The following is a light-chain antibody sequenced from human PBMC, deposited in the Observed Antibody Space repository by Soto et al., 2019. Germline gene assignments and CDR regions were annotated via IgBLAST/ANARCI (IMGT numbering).Light chain of an antibody. CDR3: QQYNDCPRT. V-gene: IGKV3-20*01. CDR2: ATS. Sequence: EIVLTQSPGTLSLSPGERATVSCRASQSVSSSYLAWYQQKPGQAPRPLIYATSSRATDVPDRFSGSASGTEFTLTISSLQSEDFGVYYCQQYNDCPRTFGHGTRLEIK. CDR1: QSVSSSY. J-gene: IGKJ5*01.